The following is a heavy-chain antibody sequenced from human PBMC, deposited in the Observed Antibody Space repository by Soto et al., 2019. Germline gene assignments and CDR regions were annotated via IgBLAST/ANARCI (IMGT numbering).Heavy chain of an antibody. D-gene: IGHD6-13*01. CDR1: GFTFSSYG. J-gene: IGHJ3*02. CDR2: ISYDGSNK. V-gene: IGHV3-30*18. Sequence: QVQLVESGGGVVQPGRSLRLSCAASGFTFSSYGMHWVRQAPGKGLEWVAVISYDGSNKYYADSVKGRFTISRDNSKNTLYLQMTSLRAEDTAVYYCAKQRGAYSSSWADAFDIWGQGTMVTVSS. CDR3: AKQRGAYSSSWADAFDI.